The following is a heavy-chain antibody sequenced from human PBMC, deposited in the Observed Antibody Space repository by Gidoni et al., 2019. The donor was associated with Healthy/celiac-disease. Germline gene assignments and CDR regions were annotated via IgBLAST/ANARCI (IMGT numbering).Heavy chain of an antibody. CDR1: GFTFCSYS. D-gene: IGHD2-15*01. CDR3: ARLGYCSGGSCYPGDYYFDY. V-gene: IGHV3-48*01. Sequence: EVQLVESGGGLVQPGGSLRLSCAPSGFTFCSYSMNWVRQAPGKGLEWVSYISSSSSTIYYADSVKGRFTISRDNAKNSLYLQMNSLRAEDTAVYYCARLGYCSGGSCYPGDYYFDYWGQGTLVTVSS. J-gene: IGHJ4*02. CDR2: ISSSSSTI.